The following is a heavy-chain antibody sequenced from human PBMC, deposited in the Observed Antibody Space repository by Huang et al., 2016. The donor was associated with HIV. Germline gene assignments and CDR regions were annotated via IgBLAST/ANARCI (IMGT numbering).Heavy chain of an antibody. J-gene: IGHJ4*02. Sequence: QVQLVQSGAEMKKSGSSVKVSCKASGGTVRSFSFTWVRQAPGHGLEWMGGIIPLHGTTDRAQKFLGRVTLTADESTNTAFMELSGLTSQDTAVYYCARGVGNSNRGFDIWGQGTLVTVS. CDR2: IIPLHGTT. CDR1: GGTVRSFS. CDR3: ARGVGNSNRGFDI. D-gene: IGHD5-18*01. V-gene: IGHV1-69*13.